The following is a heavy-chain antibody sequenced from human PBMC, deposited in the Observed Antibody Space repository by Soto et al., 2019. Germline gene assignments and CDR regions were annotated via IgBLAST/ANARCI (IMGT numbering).Heavy chain of an antibody. D-gene: IGHD1-26*01. V-gene: IGHV1-2*02. CDR2: ISPNSGGT. CDR1: GYTFIGYY. CDR3: ARGEHTHRQYFLVY. Sequence: ASVEVSCKASGYTFIGYYIHWARQAPGQGLEWMGWISPNSGGTNYAQRFQGRVTMTRDKSISTAYMELSRLRSDDTAVYYCARGEHTHRQYFLVYWGPGTLLTVSS. J-gene: IGHJ4*01.